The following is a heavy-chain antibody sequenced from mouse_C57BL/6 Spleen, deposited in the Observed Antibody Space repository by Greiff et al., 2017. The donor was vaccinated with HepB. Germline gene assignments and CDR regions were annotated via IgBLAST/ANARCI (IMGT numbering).Heavy chain of an antibody. D-gene: IGHD1-1*01. CDR2: INPSSGYT. CDR1: GYTFTSYT. J-gene: IGHJ1*03. Sequence: QVQLKQSGAEPARPGASVKMSCKASGYTFTSYTMHWVKQRPGQGLEWIGYINPSSGYTKYNQKFKDKATLTADKSSSTAYMQLSSLTSGDSAVYYCASHYGSSHWYFDVWGTGTTVTVSS. V-gene: IGHV1-4*01. CDR3: ASHYGSSHWYFDV.